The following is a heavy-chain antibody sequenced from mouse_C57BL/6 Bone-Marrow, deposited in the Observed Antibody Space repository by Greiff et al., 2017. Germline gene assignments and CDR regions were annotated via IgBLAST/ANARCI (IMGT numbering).Heavy chain of an antibody. Sequence: QVQLQQPGPELVKPGASVKISCKASGYAFSSSWMNWVKQRPGKGLEWIGRIYPGDGDTNYNGKFKGKATLTADKSSSTAYMQLSSLTSEDSAVYFCARWARLAMDYWGQGTSVTVSS. V-gene: IGHV1-82*01. CDR1: GYAFSSSW. CDR2: IYPGDGDT. D-gene: IGHD1-2*01. J-gene: IGHJ4*01. CDR3: ARWARLAMDY.